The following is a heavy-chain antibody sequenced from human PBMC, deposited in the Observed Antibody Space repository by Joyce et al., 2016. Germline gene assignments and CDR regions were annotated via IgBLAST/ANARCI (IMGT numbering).Heavy chain of an antibody. V-gene: IGHV4-30-2*01. D-gene: IGHD4-11*01. CDR1: GGSISRGGYS. CDR2: SYHSGTT. CDR3: ARVDDYSNYADY. Sequence: QLQLQESGSGLVKPSETLSLTCAVSGGSISRGGYSWSWIRQPPRKGLEWIGYSYHSGTTYYNPSLKRRVTMSVDRSKNQFSLMLSSVTAADTAVYYCARVDDYSNYADYWGQGTLVTVSS. J-gene: IGHJ4*02.